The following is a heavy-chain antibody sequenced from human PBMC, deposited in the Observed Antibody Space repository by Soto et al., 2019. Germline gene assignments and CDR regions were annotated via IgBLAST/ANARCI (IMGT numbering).Heavy chain of an antibody. CDR1: GGSISSSSYY. CDR3: AKQMGGRGYSYGPDY. D-gene: IGHD5-18*01. Sequence: QLQLQESGPGLVKPSETLSLTCTVSGGSISSSSYYWGWIRQPPGKGLEWIGSIYYSGSTYYNPSLKRRVTISVDTSKTQFSLKLSSVTAADTAVYYCAKQMGGRGYSYGPDYWGQGTLVTVSS. J-gene: IGHJ4*02. V-gene: IGHV4-39*01. CDR2: IYYSGST.